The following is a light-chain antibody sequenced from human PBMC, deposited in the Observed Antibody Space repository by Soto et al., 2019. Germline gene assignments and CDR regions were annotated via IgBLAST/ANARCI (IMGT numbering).Light chain of an antibody. V-gene: IGLV2-14*01. J-gene: IGLJ1*01. CDR2: EVS. CDR3: SSYKSSSTAIV. Sequence: QSALTQPASVSGSPGQSITISCTGTSSDVGGYNYVSWYQQHPGKAPKLMIYEVSNRPSGVSNRFSGSKSGNTASLTISGLQAEDEADYYCSSYKSSSTAIVFGTGTKVTVL. CDR1: SSDVGGYNY.